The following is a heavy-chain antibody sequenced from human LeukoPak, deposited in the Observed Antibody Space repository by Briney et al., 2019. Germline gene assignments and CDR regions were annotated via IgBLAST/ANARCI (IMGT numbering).Heavy chain of an antibody. CDR1: GFTFSSTT. J-gene: IGHJ4*02. Sequence: PGGSLRLSCVASGFTFSSTTMGWVRQAPGRGLEWVSSITAIDGRTYYADSVKGRFTISRDNSKNTLYLQMNSLRAEDKAVYYCAKDTGPRLDGYSDYWGQGTLVTVSS. V-gene: IGHV3-23*01. D-gene: IGHD5-24*01. CDR2: ITAIDGRT. CDR3: AKDTGPRLDGYSDY.